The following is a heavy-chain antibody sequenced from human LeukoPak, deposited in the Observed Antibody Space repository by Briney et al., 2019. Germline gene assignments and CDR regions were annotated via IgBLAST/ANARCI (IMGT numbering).Heavy chain of an antibody. Sequence: GGSLRLACAASGFTFSSYAMSWVRQAPGKGLEWVSGISGSDGSTYYADSVKGRFTISRDNSKNTLYLQMTSLRAEDTAVYYCARAGSIRFDYWGQGTLVTVSS. CDR3: ARAGSIRFDY. D-gene: IGHD1-26*01. CDR2: ISGSDGST. J-gene: IGHJ4*02. V-gene: IGHV3-23*01. CDR1: GFTFSSYA.